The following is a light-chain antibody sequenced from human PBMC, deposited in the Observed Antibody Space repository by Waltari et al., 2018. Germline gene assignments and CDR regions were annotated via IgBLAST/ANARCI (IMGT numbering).Light chain of an antibody. CDR2: KAS. V-gene: IGKV1-5*03. J-gene: IGKJ4*01. Sequence: DIQMTQSPSALSASVGDRVIITCRASQSISSWLAWCQQKAGKAPKLLIYKASTLQSGVPSRFSGSGSGTEFTLTISSLQPDDSATYYCQQYNGYSGTFGGGTKVEI. CDR3: QQYNGYSGT. CDR1: QSISSW.